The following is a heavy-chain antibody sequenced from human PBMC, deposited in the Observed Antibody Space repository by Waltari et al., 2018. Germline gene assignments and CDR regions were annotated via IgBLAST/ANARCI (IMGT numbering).Heavy chain of an antibody. V-gene: IGHV4-39*07. CDR2: IYYVGGT. Sequence: QLQLQESGPGLVKPSETLSLTCTVSGGSISSSSYYWGWIRQPPGKGLEWIGSIYYVGGTSYNPSLKSRVTISVDTSKNQFSLKLSSVTAADTAVYYCASRIAVAGTGGAFDIWGQGTMVTVSS. D-gene: IGHD6-19*01. CDR3: ASRIAVAGTGGAFDI. J-gene: IGHJ3*02. CDR1: GGSISSSSYY.